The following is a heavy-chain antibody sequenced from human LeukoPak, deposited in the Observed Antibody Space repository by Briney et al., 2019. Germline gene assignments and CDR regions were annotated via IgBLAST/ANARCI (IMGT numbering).Heavy chain of an antibody. J-gene: IGHJ4*02. D-gene: IGHD3-22*01. CDR1: GFTFSNYY. Sequence: PGGSLRLSCAAPGFTFSNYYMSWIRQAPGKGLEWVSYISGSGGFTNYADSVMGRFTISRDNGKNSLHLQMNSLRDEDTAVYYCARDRGENYDSSGYYPYWGQGTPVTVSS. CDR3: ARDRGENYDSSGYYPY. CDR2: ISGSGGFT. V-gene: IGHV3-11*06.